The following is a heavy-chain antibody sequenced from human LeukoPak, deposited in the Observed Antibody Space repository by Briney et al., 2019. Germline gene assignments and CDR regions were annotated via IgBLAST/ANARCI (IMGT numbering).Heavy chain of an antibody. CDR3: ARETVRGDPIDY. V-gene: IGHV4-38-2*02. CDR1: GYSISSGYY. D-gene: IGHD3-10*01. CDR2: IYHSGST. J-gene: IGHJ4*02. Sequence: SSETLSRTCTVSGYSISSGYYWGWIRQPPGKGLEWIGSIYHSGSTYYNPSLKSRVTISVDTSKNQFSLKLSSVTAADTAVYYCARETVRGDPIDYWGQGTLVTVSS.